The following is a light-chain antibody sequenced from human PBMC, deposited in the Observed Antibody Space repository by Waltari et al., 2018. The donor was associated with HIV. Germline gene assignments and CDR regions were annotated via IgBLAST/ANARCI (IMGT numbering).Light chain of an antibody. Sequence: DVVMTQSPLSLPVTLGQPASISCRSSQSLVHSDGNTYLNWFQQRPGQSPRRLIYKVSNRDAGVPDRFSGGGSGTDFTLKISRVEAEDVGVYYCMQGTHSQTFGQGTKLEIK. V-gene: IGKV2-30*02. CDR2: KVS. CDR3: MQGTHSQT. CDR1: QSLVHSDGNTY. J-gene: IGKJ2*01.